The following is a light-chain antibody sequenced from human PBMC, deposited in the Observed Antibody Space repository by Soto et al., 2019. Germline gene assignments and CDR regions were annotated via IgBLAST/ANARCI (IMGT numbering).Light chain of an antibody. CDR2: EVS. J-gene: IGLJ3*02. CDR1: SSDVGGYKY. V-gene: IGLV2-8*01. CDR3: SSYAGSILGV. Sequence: QSALTQPPSASGSPGQSVTISCTGTSSDVGGYKYVSWYQQHPGKAPKLMIYEVSKRPSGVPDRFSGSKSGNTASLTVSGLQAEDEAEYYCSSYAGSILGVFGVGTKLTVL.